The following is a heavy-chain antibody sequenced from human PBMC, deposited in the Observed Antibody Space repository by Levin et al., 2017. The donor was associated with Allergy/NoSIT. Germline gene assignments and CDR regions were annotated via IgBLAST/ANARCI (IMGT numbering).Heavy chain of an antibody. CDR1: GYTFTNYY. J-gene: IGHJ5*02. Sequence: GESLKISCKASGYTFTNYYIFWVRQAPGQGLEWMGIINPSGGGTNYAQKFQGRVTMTRDTSTSTVYMELSSLRSEDTAVYYCARGVGAIPSNNWFDPWGQGTLVTVSS. CDR3: ARGVGAIPSNNWFDP. V-gene: IGHV1-46*01. CDR2: INPSGGGT. D-gene: IGHD1-26*01.